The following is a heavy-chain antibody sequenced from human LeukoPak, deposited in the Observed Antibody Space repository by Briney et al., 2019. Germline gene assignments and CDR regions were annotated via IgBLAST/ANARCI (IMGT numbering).Heavy chain of an antibody. CDR3: ARDFQSAY. Sequence: GGSLRLSCAASGFTFSNYGIHWVRQAPGKGLEWVAYINQDGSETNYVDSGKGRFTVSRDNGKNSLYLQLNSLRVEDTAVYYCARDFQSAYWGQGALVTVSS. V-gene: IGHV3-7*01. J-gene: IGHJ4*02. CDR2: INQDGSET. CDR1: GFTFSNYG.